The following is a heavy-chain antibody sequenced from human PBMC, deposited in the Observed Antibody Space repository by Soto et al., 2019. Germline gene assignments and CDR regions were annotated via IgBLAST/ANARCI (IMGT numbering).Heavy chain of an antibody. D-gene: IGHD2-21*02. V-gene: IGHV4-4*07. CDR2: IYSSGST. Sequence: KPSETLSLTCIVSGGSISNYYWSWIRQPAGKGLEWIGRIYSSGSTNYNPSLKSRVTMSVDTSKNQFSLKLSSVTAADTAVYYCARDGGGDYEDYHYGMDVWGQGTTVTVSS. J-gene: IGHJ6*02. CDR3: ARDGGGDYEDYHYGMDV. CDR1: GGSISNYY.